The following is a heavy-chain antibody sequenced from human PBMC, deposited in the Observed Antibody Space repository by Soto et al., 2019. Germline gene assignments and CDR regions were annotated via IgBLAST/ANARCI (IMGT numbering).Heavy chain of an antibody. J-gene: IGHJ6*02. CDR2: ISYDGSNK. CDR1: GFTFSSYA. Sequence: GGSLRLSCAASGFTFSSYAMHWVRQAPGKGLEWVAVISYDGSNKYYGDPVKGRFTISRDNSKNTLYLQMNSLRAEETAVYYGASDYRDNYYDSSGYLPRYGMDVWGQGTTVTVSS. V-gene: IGHV3-30-3*01. D-gene: IGHD3-22*01. CDR3: ASDYRDNYYDSSGYLPRYGMDV.